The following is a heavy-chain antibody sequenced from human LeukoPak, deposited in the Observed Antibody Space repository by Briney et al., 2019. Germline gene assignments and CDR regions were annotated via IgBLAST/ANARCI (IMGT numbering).Heavy chain of an antibody. CDR2: ISGSGGRT. CDR3: ARRAGAYSHPYDY. Sequence: GGSLRLSCAASGFTFSSYAMSWVRQAPGKGLEWVSAISGSGGRTYYADSVKGRFTISRDISKNTLYLQMNSLRAEDTAVYYCARRAGAYSHPYDYWGQGTLVTVSS. CDR1: GFTFSSYA. V-gene: IGHV3-23*01. J-gene: IGHJ4*02. D-gene: IGHD4/OR15-4a*01.